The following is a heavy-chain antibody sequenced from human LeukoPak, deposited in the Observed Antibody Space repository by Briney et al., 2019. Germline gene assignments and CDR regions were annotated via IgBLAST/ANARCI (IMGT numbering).Heavy chain of an antibody. Sequence: SETLSLTCTVSGGSISSGSYYWSWIRQPAGKGLEWIGRIYTSGSTNYNPSLKSRVTISVDTSKNQFSLKLSSVTAADTAVHYCAREGEHYGSGSYVNWFDPWGQGTLVTVSS. D-gene: IGHD3-10*01. V-gene: IGHV4-61*02. CDR2: IYTSGST. J-gene: IGHJ5*02. CDR1: GGSISSGSYY. CDR3: AREGEHYGSGSYVNWFDP.